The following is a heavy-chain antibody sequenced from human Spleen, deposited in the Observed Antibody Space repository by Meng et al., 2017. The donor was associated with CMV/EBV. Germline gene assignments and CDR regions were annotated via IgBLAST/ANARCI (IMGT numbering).Heavy chain of an antibody. Sequence: GESLKISCKGFGYSFTTYWIGWVRQMPGKGLEWMGIIYPDDSDTRYSPSFQGQVTISADKSINTAYLQWSSLKASDAAMYYCARSDIRGDAFDVWGQGTMVTVSS. CDR1: GYSFTTYW. J-gene: IGHJ3*01. CDR3: ARSDIRGDAFDV. V-gene: IGHV5-51*01. CDR2: IYPDDSDT. D-gene: IGHD2-15*01.